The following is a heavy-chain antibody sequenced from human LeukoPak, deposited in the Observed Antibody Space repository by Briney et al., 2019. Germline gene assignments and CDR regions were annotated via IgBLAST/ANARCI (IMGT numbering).Heavy chain of an antibody. J-gene: IGHJ5*02. CDR2: IYPGDSDT. D-gene: IGHD3-10*01. CDR1: GYSFTSYW. CDR3: ARHGSPRGLKNYSYGSGSYYNVVGRFDP. Sequence: GQSLKTSRKGSGYSFTSYWIGWVRQMPGKGLEWMGIIYPGDSDTRYGPSFHGQVTISADRSISTAYLKWSSLKASDTAMYYWARHGSPRGLKNYSYGSGSYYNVVGRFDPWGQGTLVTVSS. V-gene: IGHV5-51*01.